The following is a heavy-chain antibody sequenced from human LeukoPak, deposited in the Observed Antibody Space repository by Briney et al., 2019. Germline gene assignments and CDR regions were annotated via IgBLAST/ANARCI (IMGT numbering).Heavy chain of an antibody. CDR3: ARGPGVHYYDGSGYYYFDY. V-gene: IGHV4-34*01. D-gene: IGHD3-22*01. Sequence: PSETLSLTCAVYGGSFSGYYWTWIRQPPGKGLEWIGEINHSGSTNYNPSLKSRVTISVDASKNQLSLKLNSVTAADTAVYYCARGPGVHYYDGSGYYYFDYRGQGTLVTVSS. J-gene: IGHJ4*02. CDR1: GGSFSGYY. CDR2: INHSGST.